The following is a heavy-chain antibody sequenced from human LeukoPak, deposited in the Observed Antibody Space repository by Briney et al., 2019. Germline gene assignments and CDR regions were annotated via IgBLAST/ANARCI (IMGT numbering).Heavy chain of an antibody. J-gene: IGHJ4*02. D-gene: IGHD5-24*01. V-gene: IGHV3-23*01. CDR1: GFTFRTYA. CDR3: ARDYKADY. CDR2: MSASGDET. Sequence: TGGSLRLSCATSGFTFRTYAMTWVRQAPGKELEWVSAMSASGDETKYADSVKGRFTISRDNSRNTLFLQINRLRGDDTAVYYCARDYKADYWGQGTLVTVSS.